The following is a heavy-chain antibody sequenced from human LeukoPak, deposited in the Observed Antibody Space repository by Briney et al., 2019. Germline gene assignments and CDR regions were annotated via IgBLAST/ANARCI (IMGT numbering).Heavy chain of an antibody. V-gene: IGHV4-59*01. CDR1: GGSISTYY. J-gene: IGHJ3*02. CDR3: AREYYYGSGPYWDAFDI. Sequence: SETLSLTCTVSGGSISTYYWSWIRQPPRKGLEWIGYIYYSGSTNYNPSLKSRVTISVDTSKNQFSLKLSSVTAADTAVYYCAREYYYGSGPYWDAFDIWGQGTMVTVSS. D-gene: IGHD3-10*01. CDR2: IYYSGST.